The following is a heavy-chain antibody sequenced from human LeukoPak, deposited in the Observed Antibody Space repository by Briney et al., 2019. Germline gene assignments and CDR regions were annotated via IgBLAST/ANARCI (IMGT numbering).Heavy chain of an antibody. CDR1: GGSISSYY. CDR3: ARDLGFGYFDY. Sequence: SETLFLTCTVSGGSISSYYWSWIRQPPGKGQEWIGDIYYSGNTNYNPSLKSRVTISVDTSKNQFSLKLSSVTAADTAVYYCARDLGFGYFDYWGQGTLVTVSS. D-gene: IGHD3-16*01. V-gene: IGHV4-59*01. J-gene: IGHJ4*02. CDR2: IYYSGNT.